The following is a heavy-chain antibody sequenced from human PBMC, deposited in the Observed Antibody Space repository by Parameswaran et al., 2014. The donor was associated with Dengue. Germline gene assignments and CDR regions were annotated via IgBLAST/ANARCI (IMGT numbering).Heavy chain of an antibody. Sequence: WIRQPPGKGLEWIGSIYYSGGTYYNPSLKSRVTISVDTSKNQFSLKLSSVTAADTAVYYCAGQGGRTSGWYVCDYWGQGTLVTVSS. D-gene: IGHD6-19*01. V-gene: IGHV4-39*01. J-gene: IGHJ4*02. CDR3: AGQGGRTSGWYVCDY. CDR2: IYYSGGT.